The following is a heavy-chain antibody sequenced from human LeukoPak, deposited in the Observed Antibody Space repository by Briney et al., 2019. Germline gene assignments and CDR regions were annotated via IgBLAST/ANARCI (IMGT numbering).Heavy chain of an antibody. CDR3: ARGGEWEEARHFDY. J-gene: IGHJ4*02. CDR1: GLTFSSYW. D-gene: IGHD2-8*02. V-gene: IGHV3-7*01. CDR2: IKRDGSEK. Sequence: GGSLRLSCATSGLTFSSYWMSWVRQAPGKGLEWVANIKRDGSEKYYVDSVKGRFTISRDNAKNSLYLQMNSLRAEDTAVYYCARGGEWEEARHFDYWGQGTLVTVSS.